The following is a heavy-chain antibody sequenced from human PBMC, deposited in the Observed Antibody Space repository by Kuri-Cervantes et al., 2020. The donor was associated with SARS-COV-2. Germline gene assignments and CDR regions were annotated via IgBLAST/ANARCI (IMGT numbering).Heavy chain of an antibody. Sequence: SVKVSCKASGYTFTGYYMHWVRQAPGQGLESMGRIIPILGTANYAQKFQGRVTITADKSTSTAYMELSSLRSEDTAVYYCASSIAAAGWDAFDIWGQGTMVTVSS. CDR3: ASSIAAAGWDAFDI. D-gene: IGHD6-13*01. V-gene: IGHV1-69*08. CDR1: GYTFTGYY. J-gene: IGHJ3*02. CDR2: IIPILGTA.